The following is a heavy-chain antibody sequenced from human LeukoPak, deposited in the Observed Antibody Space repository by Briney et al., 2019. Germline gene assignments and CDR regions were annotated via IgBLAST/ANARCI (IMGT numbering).Heavy chain of an antibody. Sequence: GGSLRLSCAASGFTFRDYYMTWIRQAPGKGLEWVSYISSSGNNIFDADAVKGRFTISRDSSKNSLYLHMTDLRAEDTAVYFCARDFGAYSYDFDYWGQGTLVAVSS. CDR1: GFTFRDYY. J-gene: IGHJ4*02. CDR3: ARDFGAYSYDFDY. V-gene: IGHV3-11*01. D-gene: IGHD5-18*01. CDR2: ISSSGNNI.